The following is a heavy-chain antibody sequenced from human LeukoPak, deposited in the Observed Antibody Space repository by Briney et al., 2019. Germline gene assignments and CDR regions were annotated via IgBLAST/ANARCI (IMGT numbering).Heavy chain of an antibody. V-gene: IGHV3-23*01. J-gene: IGHJ4*02. CDR1: GYMFSSYA. D-gene: IGHD1-26*01. CDR3: ARDRSWEGNFDY. Sequence: GGSLRLSCAASGYMFSSYAMSWVRQAPGKGLEWVSGISGSGGRTDYADSVKSRFTISRDNTKNTLYLQMNSLRAEDTAVYYCARDRSWEGNFDYWGQGTLVTVSS. CDR2: ISGSGGRT.